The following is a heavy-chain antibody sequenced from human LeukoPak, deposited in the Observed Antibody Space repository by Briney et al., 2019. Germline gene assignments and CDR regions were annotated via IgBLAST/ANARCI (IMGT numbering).Heavy chain of an antibody. CDR3: ARAGDIVVVTAMWFDS. D-gene: IGHD2-21*02. Sequence: RSLRLSCAASGFTFSSYGMHWVRQAPGKGLEWVAVIWYDGSNKYYADSVKGRFTISRDNSKNTLYLQMNSLRAEDTAVYYCARAGDIVVVTAMWFDSWGQGTLVTVSS. CDR2: IWYDGSNK. CDR1: GFTFSSYG. V-gene: IGHV3-33*01. J-gene: IGHJ5*01.